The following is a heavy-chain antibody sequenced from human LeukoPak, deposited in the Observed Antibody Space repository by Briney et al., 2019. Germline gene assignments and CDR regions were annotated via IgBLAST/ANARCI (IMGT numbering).Heavy chain of an antibody. J-gene: IGHJ4*02. V-gene: IGHV3-7*01. CDR3: ARDLYSSSSYFDY. D-gene: IGHD6-13*01. CDR2: IKQDGSEK. CDR1: GFTFGSYW. Sequence: HPGGSLRLSCAASGFTFGSYWMSWVRQAPGKGLEWVANIKQDGSEKYYVDSVKGRFTISRDNAKSSLYLQMNSLRAEDTAVYYCARDLYSSSSYFDYWGQGTLVTVSS.